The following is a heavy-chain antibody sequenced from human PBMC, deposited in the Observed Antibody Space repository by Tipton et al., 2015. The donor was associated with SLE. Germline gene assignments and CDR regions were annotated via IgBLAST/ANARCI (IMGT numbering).Heavy chain of an antibody. CDR3: ARYRAAGYFDY. J-gene: IGHJ4*02. D-gene: IGHD6-13*01. Sequence: TLSLTCTVSGGSISSGSYYWSWIRQPAGKGLEWIGYIYTSGSTNYNPSLKSRVTISVDTSKNQFSLKPSSVTAADTAVYYCARYRAAGYFDYWGQGTLVTVSS. V-gene: IGHV4-61*09. CDR2: IYTSGST. CDR1: GGSISSGSYY.